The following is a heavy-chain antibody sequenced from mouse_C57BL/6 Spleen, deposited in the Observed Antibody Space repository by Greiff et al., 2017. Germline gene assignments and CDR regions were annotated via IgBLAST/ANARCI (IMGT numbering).Heavy chain of an antibody. CDR2: ISSGSSTI. CDR3: ARTLYDGYAMDY. CDR1: GFTFSDYG. V-gene: IGHV5-17*01. Sequence: DVMLVESGGGLVKPGGSLKLSCAASGFTFSDYGMHWVRQAPGKGLEWVAYISSGSSTIYYADTVKGRFTISRDNAKNTLFLQMTSLRSEDTAMYYCARTLYDGYAMDYWGQGTSVTVSS. D-gene: IGHD2-12*01. J-gene: IGHJ4*01.